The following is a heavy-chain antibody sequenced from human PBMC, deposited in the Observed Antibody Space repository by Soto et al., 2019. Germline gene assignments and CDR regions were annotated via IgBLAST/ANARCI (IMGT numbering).Heavy chain of an antibody. CDR3: ARAVGMVALDY. Sequence: QVQLVQSGTEEKKPGVSVKISCKASGYIFTRNDIHWVRQAPGQRLEWMGWMNRDTGNTRYSREFQERISFTRDTAATTAYMDLSSLRSEDTAVYYCARAVGMVALDYWGQGTLVIVSS. CDR2: MNRDTGNT. D-gene: IGHD3-10*01. J-gene: IGHJ4*02. V-gene: IGHV1-3*05. CDR1: GYIFTRND.